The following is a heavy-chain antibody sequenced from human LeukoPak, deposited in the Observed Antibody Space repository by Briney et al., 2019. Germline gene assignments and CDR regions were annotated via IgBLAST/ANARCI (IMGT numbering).Heavy chain of an antibody. CDR1: GYTFTSYG. V-gene: IGHV1-18*01. D-gene: IGHD2/OR15-2a*01. Sequence: GASVKVSCKGSGYTFTSYGINWVRQAPGQGLEWMGWISAYNGNTNYAQKFQGRVTMTTDTSTSTAYMELRSLTSDDTAVYYCARGLLSVSVGWFDPWGQGTLVTVSS. CDR2: ISAYNGNT. J-gene: IGHJ5*02. CDR3: ARGLLSVSVGWFDP.